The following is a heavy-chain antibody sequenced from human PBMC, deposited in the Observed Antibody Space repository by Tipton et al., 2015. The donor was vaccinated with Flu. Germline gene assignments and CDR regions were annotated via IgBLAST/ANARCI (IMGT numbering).Heavy chain of an antibody. CDR2: IYHNSGST. Sequence: LRLSCTVSGGSISSSSYYWGWIRQPPGKGLEWIGSIYHNSGSTYYNPSLKSRVTISVDTSKNQFSLKLSSVTAADTAVYYCASKVANWGLWEPLDYWGHGTLVTVSS. CDR3: ASKVANWGLWEPLDY. V-gene: IGHV4-39*07. J-gene: IGHJ4*01. D-gene: IGHD7-27*01. CDR1: GGSISSSSYY.